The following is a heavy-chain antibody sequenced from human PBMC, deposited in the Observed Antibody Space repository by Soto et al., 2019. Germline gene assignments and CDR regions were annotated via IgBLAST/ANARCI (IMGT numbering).Heavy chain of an antibody. D-gene: IGHD3-22*01. J-gene: IGHJ6*02. V-gene: IGHV3-23*01. CDR2: ISGSGGST. CDR1: GFTFSSYA. Sequence: GGSLRLSCAASGFTFSSYAMSWVRQAPGKGLEWVSAISGSGGSTYYADSVKGRFTISRDNSKNTLYLQMNSLRAEDTAVYYCAKDVPPGITMIVVVEYGMDVWGQGTTVTVSS. CDR3: AKDVPPGITMIVVVEYGMDV.